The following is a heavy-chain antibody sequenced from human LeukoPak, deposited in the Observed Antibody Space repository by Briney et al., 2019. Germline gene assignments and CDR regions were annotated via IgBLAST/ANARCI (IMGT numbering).Heavy chain of an antibody. CDR2: INHRGST. D-gene: IGHD3-10*01. J-gene: IGHJ4*02. V-gene: IGHV4-34*01. CDR3: ARSDGSGHLDY. CDR1: GGSFSGYY. Sequence: SETLSLTCAVYGGSFSGYYWSWIRQPPGKGLEWIGEINHRGSTNYSPSLKSRVTISVDTSKNQFSLKLSSVTAADTAVYYCARSDGSGHLDYWGQGTLVTVSS.